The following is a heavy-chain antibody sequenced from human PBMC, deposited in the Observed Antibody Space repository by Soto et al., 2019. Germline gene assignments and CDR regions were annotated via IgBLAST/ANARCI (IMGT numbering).Heavy chain of an antibody. V-gene: IGHV4-59*01. CDR2: IYYSGST. CDR1: GGSISSYY. CDR3: ARVQAGHVDFWSGPNYYYYMDG. J-gene: IGHJ6*03. D-gene: IGHD3-3*01. Sequence: SETLSLTCTVSGGSISSYYWSWIRQPPGKGLEWIGYIYYSGSTNYNPSLKSRVTISVDTSKNQFSLKLSSVTAADTAVYYCARVQAGHVDFWSGPNYYYYMDGWGKATTVTVSS.